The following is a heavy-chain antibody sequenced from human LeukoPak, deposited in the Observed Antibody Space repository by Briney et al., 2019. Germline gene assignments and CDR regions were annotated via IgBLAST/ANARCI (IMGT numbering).Heavy chain of an antibody. Sequence: GESLKISCKGSGYSFSKYWIAWVRQMPGTEKGLEWMGIIYPDDSDVRYSPSFQGQVTISVDKSINTAYLQWSSLKASDGAMYYCARLSRAEWSRGYFDHWGQGTLVSVSS. CDR3: ARLSRAEWSRGYFDH. J-gene: IGHJ4*02. CDR1: GYSFSKYW. V-gene: IGHV5-51*01. CDR2: IYPDDSDV. D-gene: IGHD3-3*01.